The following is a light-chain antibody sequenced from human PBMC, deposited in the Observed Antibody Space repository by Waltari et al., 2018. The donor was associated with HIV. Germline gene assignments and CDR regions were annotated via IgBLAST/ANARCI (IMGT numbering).Light chain of an antibody. V-gene: IGKV4-1*01. CDR2: WAC. Sequence: DIVMTQSPDSLAVSLGERATINCKSSQSVLYSSNNKSYLAWYQQKPGQRPKLLIYWACTRESGVPDRFSGSGSGTDFTLTISSLQAEDVAVYYCQQYYSSPLTFGGGTEVEIK. J-gene: IGKJ4*01. CDR1: QSVLYSSNNKSY. CDR3: QQYYSSPLT.